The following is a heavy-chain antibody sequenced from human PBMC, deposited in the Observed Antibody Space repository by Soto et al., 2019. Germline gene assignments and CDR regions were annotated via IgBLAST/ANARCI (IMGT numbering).Heavy chain of an antibody. CDR1: GGTFSSYA. D-gene: IGHD3-22*01. Sequence: PGPQVKVSCKASGGTFSSYAISWVRQAPGQGLEWMGGIIPIFGTANYAQKFQGRVTITADKSTSTAYMELSSLRSEDTAVYYCAREAFVRYYDSSGYYHAGYFDYWGQGTLVTVSS. V-gene: IGHV1-69*06. J-gene: IGHJ4*02. CDR3: AREAFVRYYDSSGYYHAGYFDY. CDR2: IIPIFGTA.